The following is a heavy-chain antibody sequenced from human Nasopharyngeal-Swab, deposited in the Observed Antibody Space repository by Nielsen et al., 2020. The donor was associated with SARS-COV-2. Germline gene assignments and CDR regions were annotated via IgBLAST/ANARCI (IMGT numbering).Heavy chain of an antibody. V-gene: IGHV3-23*01. CDR1: GFTFSTYA. J-gene: IGHJ4*02. Sequence: GESLKISCAASGFTFSTYAMYWVRQPPAKGLEWVSIISGSGGSTYYADSVKGRFTISRDNSKNTLYLQMNTLRADDTALYFCTRGLTGHIVQWNPSPYCGQGTLVTVSS. CDR2: ISGSGGST. D-gene: IGHD1-14*01. CDR3: TRGLTGHIVQWNPSPY.